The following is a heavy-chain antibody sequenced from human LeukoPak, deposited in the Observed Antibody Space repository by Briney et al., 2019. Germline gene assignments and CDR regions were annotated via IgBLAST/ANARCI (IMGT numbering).Heavy chain of an antibody. D-gene: IGHD3-22*01. CDR1: GGSISSYY. CDR3: ARVQDATYYYDSSGDDAFDI. J-gene: IGHJ3*02. V-gene: IGHV4-59*01. CDR2: IYYSGST. Sequence: SETLSLTCTVSGGSISSYYWSWIRQPPGKGLEWIGYIYYSGSTNYNPPLKSRVTISVDTSKNQFSLKLSSVTAADTAVYYCARVQDATYYYDSSGDDAFDIWGQGTMVTVSS.